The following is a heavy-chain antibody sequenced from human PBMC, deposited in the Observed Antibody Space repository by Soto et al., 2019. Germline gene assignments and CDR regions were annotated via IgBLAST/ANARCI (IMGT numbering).Heavy chain of an antibody. V-gene: IGHV3-23*01. CDR1: WFNVRSYA. Sequence: PRAPLRLACTASWFNVRSYAMSWFREARVEGLEWVSAISGSGGSTYYADSVKGRFTISRDNSKNTLYLQMNSLRAEDTAVYYCAKGLGYDSIGYYYARYFDYWGQGTLVTVSS. J-gene: IGHJ4*02. D-gene: IGHD3-22*01. CDR2: ISGSGGST. CDR3: AKGLGYDSIGYYYARYFDY.